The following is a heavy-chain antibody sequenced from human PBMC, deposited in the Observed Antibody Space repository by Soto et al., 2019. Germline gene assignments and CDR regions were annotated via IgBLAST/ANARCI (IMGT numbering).Heavy chain of an antibody. CDR3: VLATKHNWFDP. V-gene: IGHV4-31*03. CDR2: IYYSGST. Sequence: PSETLSLTCTVSGGSIITGGNYWSLIRQHPGKGLERIGYIYYSGSTSSTPSLKSRVSMSIDTSKNQFSLKLSSVTAADTAIYYCVLATKHNWFDPWGQGTLVTVSS. D-gene: IGHD5-12*01. J-gene: IGHJ5*02. CDR1: GGSIITGGNY.